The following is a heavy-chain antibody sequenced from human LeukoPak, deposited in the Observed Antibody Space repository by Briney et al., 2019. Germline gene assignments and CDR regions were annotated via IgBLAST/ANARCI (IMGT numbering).Heavy chain of an antibody. D-gene: IGHD2-2*01. CDR2: IGTSSTTI. Sequence: PGGSLRLSCAASGFTFSSYTMNWVRQPPGKGLEWVSNIGTSSTTIYYADSVKGRFTISRDNAKNSLYLQMNSLRAEDTAVYYCARNGEYCSSTSCGDYWGQGTLVTVSS. CDR1: GFTFSSYT. CDR3: ARNGEYCSSTSCGDY. V-gene: IGHV3-48*01. J-gene: IGHJ4*02.